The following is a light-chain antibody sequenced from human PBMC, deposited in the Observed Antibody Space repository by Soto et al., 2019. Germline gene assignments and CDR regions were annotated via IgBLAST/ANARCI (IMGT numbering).Light chain of an antibody. V-gene: IGKV3-15*01. CDR1: QSISSN. CDR3: QQYNDWPPT. Sequence: EVVMTQSPATLSVSPGERVTLSCRASQSISSNLAWYKLKAGRTPRLLVYGASTRATGFPGKFSGSGSGTEFTLTISDLQSEDFAVYFCQQYNDWPPTFGQGTKVDIK. CDR2: GAS. J-gene: IGKJ1*01.